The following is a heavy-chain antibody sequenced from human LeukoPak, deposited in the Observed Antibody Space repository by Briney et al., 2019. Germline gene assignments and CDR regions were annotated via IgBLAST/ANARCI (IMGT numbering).Heavy chain of an antibody. CDR1: RGTFSSYA. Sequence: SVKVSCKASRGTFSSYAISWVRQAPGQGLEWMGRIIPILGIANYAQKLQGRVTMTTDTSTSTAYMELRSLRSDDTAVYYCARSPYYYDSSGYQFDYWGQGTLVTVSS. J-gene: IGHJ4*02. D-gene: IGHD3-22*01. CDR2: IIPILGIA. V-gene: IGHV1-69*04. CDR3: ARSPYYYDSSGYQFDY.